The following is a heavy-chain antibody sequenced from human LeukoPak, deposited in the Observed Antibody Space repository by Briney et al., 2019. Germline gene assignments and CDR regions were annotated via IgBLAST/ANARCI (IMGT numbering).Heavy chain of an antibody. CDR2: INPNSGGT. CDR1: GYTFTSYY. CDR3: ARATRSRRWELPAYFDY. V-gene: IGHV1-2*06. Sequence: GASVKVSCKASGYTFTSYYMHWVRQAPGQGLEWMGRINPNSGGTNYAQKLQGRVTMTRDTSTSTAYMELSRLRSDDTAVYYCARATRSRRWELPAYFDYWGQGTLVTVSS. J-gene: IGHJ4*02. D-gene: IGHD1-26*01.